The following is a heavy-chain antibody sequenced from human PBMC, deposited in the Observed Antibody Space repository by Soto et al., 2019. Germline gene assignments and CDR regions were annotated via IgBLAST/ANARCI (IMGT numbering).Heavy chain of an antibody. CDR1: GGSISSSSYY. J-gene: IGHJ4*02. Sequence: SETLSLTCTVSGGSISSSSYYWGWIRQPPGKGLEWIGYIYYSGSTYYNPSLKSRVTISVDTSKNQFSLKLSSVTAADTAVYYCARESRGVHLLPHKKYYFDYWGQGTLVTVSS. V-gene: IGHV4-39*07. CDR2: IYYSGST. CDR3: ARESRGVHLLPHKKYYFDY. D-gene: IGHD2-8*01.